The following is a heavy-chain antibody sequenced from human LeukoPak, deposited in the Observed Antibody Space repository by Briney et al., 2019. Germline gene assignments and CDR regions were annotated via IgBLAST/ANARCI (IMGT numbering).Heavy chain of an antibody. CDR1: GFTFSSYS. Sequence: GGSLRLSCAASGFTFSSYSMNWVRQAPGKGLEWVSSISSSSSYIYYAHSVKGRFTISRDNAKNSLYLQMNSLRAEDTAVYYCARDPGATGTGDYWGQGTLVTVSS. D-gene: IGHD1-7*01. CDR2: ISSSSSYI. J-gene: IGHJ4*02. V-gene: IGHV3-21*01. CDR3: ARDPGATGTGDY.